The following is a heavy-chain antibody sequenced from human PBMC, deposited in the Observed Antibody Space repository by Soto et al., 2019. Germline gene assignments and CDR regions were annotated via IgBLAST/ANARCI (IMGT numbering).Heavy chain of an antibody. Sequence: SETLSLTCAVYGGSXSXXXXTXXRQPPGTGLEWIGEINHSGSTNYNPSLKSRVTISVDTSKNQFSLKLTSVTAADTAVYYCARDKITGLFDYWGQGTLVTVSS. V-gene: IGHV4-34*01. J-gene: IGHJ4*02. CDR3: ARDKITGLFDY. CDR2: INHSGST. CDR1: GGSXSXXX. D-gene: IGHD2-8*02.